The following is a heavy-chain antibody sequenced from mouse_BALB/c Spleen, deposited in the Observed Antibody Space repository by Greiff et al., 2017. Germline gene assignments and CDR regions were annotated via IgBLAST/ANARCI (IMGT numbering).Heavy chain of an antibody. J-gene: IGHJ4*01. CDR1: GYTFTDYN. V-gene: IGHV1-18*01. CDR2: INPNNGGT. D-gene: IGHD3-2*02. Sequence: EVQLQESGPELVKPGASVKIPCKASGYTFTDYNMDWVKQSHGKSLEWIGDINPNNGGTIYNQKFKGKATLTVDKSSSTAYMELRSLTSEDTAVYYCARRRLGLFYAMDYWGQGTSVTVSS. CDR3: ARRRLGLFYAMDY.